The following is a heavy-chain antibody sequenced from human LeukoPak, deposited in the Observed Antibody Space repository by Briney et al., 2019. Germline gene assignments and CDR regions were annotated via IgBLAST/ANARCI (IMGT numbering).Heavy chain of an antibody. CDR1: GFTFSRHA. V-gene: IGHV3-23*01. J-gene: IGHJ4*02. Sequence: GRSLRLSCAASGFTFSRHAMNWVRQASGKGLEWVSVITAGGKPALADSVRGRFSISRDNSKNTLFLQTNSLRADDTAIYYCGKENPSNNGWYIAEWGQGTLVTVSS. D-gene: IGHD6-19*01. CDR2: ITAGGKP. CDR3: GKENPSNNGWYIAE.